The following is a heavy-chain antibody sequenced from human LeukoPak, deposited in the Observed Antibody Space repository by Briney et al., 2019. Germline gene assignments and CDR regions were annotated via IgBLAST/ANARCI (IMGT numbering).Heavy chain of an antibody. D-gene: IGHD6-19*01. V-gene: IGHV3-48*04. CDR3: ATSPSGWGTYHYMNV. J-gene: IGHJ6*03. CDR1: GFTFSSHG. Sequence: PGGSLRLSCAASGFTFSSHGMHWVRQAPGKGLEWVSYISSSSSTIYYADSVKGRFTISRDNAKNSLYLQMNSLRAEDTAVYYCATSPSGWGTYHYMNVWGKGTTVTISS. CDR2: ISSSSSTI.